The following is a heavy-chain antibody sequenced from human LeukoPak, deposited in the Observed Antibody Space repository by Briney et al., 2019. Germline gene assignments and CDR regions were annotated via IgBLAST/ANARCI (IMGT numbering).Heavy chain of an antibody. CDR2: IYYSGST. V-gene: IGHV4-39*01. Sequence: SETLSLTCTVSGGSFSSGSYYWGWIRQPPRKGLEWIGTIYYSGSTYYNPSLKSRVTISVDTSKNQFSLKLSSVTAADTAVYYCARQTYNDILTGTKNWFDPWGQATLVTVSS. D-gene: IGHD3-9*01. CDR1: GGSFSSGSYY. J-gene: IGHJ5*02. CDR3: ARQTYNDILTGTKNWFDP.